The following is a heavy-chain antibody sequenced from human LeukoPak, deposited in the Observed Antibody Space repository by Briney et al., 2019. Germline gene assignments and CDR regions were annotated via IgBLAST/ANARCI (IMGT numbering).Heavy chain of an antibody. D-gene: IGHD2-15*01. CDR2: INPNSGGT. CDR1: GYTFTGYY. V-gene: IGHV1-2*02. CDR3: ARDVGGCSGGSCYDWFDP. Sequence: ASVKVSCKASGYTFTGYYMRWVRQAPGQGLEWMGWINPNSGGTNYAQKFQGRVTMTRDTSISTAYMELSRLRSDDTAVYYCARDVGGCSGGSCYDWFDPWGQGTLVTVSS. J-gene: IGHJ5*02.